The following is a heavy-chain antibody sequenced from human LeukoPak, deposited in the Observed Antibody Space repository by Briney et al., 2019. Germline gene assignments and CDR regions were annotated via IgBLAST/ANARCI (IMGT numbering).Heavy chain of an antibody. CDR1: GLTFNNYA. J-gene: IGHJ5*02. V-gene: IGHV3-23*01. Sequence: GGSLRLSCAASGLTFNNYAMTWVRQAPGKGLEWVSTISGSAGITYYADSVKGRFTISRDNSKNTLYLQMNTLRAEDTAVYYCARDLAGVSWFDPWGQGTLVTVSS. CDR3: ARDLAGVSWFDP. D-gene: IGHD2-8*01. CDR2: ISGSAGIT.